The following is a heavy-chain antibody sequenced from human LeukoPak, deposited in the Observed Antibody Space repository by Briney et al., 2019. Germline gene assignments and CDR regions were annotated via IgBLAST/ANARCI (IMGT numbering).Heavy chain of an antibody. D-gene: IGHD4-17*01. V-gene: IGHV4-38-2*02. CDR3: ARGVLVRRNYGDYKWFDP. Sequence: SETLSLTCTVSGYSISSGYYWGWIRQPPGKGLEWIGSIYHSGSTNYNPSLKSRVTISVDTSKNQFSLKLSSVTAADTAVYYCARGVLVRRNYGDYKWFDPWGQGTLVTVSS. J-gene: IGHJ5*02. CDR2: IYHSGST. CDR1: GYSISSGYY.